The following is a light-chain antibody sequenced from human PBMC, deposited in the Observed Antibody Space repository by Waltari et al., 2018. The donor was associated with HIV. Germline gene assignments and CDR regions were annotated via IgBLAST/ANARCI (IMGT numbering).Light chain of an antibody. CDR1: QSLQHSNGYNY. CDR3: MQALQTPRT. Sequence: DIVMHQSPLSLLCTPGEPASIHCRSSQSLQHSNGYNYLDWYLQKPGQSPQLLIYLGSNRASGVPDRFSGSGSGTDFTLKISRVEGEDVGVYYCMQALQTPRTFGQGTKVEIK. V-gene: IGKV2-28*01. CDR2: LGS. J-gene: IGKJ1*01.